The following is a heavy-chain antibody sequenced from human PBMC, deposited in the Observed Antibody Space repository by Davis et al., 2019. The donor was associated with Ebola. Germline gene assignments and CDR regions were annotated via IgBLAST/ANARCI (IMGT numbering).Heavy chain of an antibody. D-gene: IGHD6-13*01. CDR2: IWYDGSNK. J-gene: IGHJ6*03. Sequence: GESLKISCAASGFTFSSYGMHWVRQAPGKGLEWVAVIWYDGSNKYYADSVKGRFTISRDNSKNTLYLQTNSLRAEDTAVYYCAKGAAAGDYYYYYYMDVWGKGTTVTVSS. CDR1: GFTFSSYG. V-gene: IGHV3-33*06. CDR3: AKGAAAGDYYYYYYMDV.